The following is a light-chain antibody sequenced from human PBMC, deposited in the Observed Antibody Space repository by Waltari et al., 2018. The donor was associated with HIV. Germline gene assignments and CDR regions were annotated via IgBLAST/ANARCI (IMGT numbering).Light chain of an antibody. J-gene: IGLJ3*02. CDR2: SND. CDR3: AAWDDSLNGM. Sequence: QSVLTQPPSVSGTPGQNVTNSCSGSSPTIGSNIVNWYQQVPEAAPKPHIYSNDQRPSGVPDRFSGSKSGTSASLAISGLQSADEADYYCAAWDDSLNGMFGGGTKLTV. V-gene: IGLV1-44*01. CDR1: SPTIGSNI.